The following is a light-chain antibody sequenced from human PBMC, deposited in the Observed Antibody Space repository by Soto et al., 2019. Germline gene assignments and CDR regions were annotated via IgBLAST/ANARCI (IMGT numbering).Light chain of an antibody. V-gene: IGKV3-20*01. Sequence: EVVMTQSPATLSASPVERATLSCRASQSVSISYLAWYQQQPRQAPRLLNYGASRRATGIPSRFSGSASATDLTNTINRLEPEDFAVYYSQQYRSSGTFGQGTKLDIK. CDR1: QSVSISY. J-gene: IGKJ1*01. CDR3: QQYRSSGT. CDR2: GAS.